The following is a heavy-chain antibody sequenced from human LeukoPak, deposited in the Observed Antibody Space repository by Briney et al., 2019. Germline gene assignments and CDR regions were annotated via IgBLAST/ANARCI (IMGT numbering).Heavy chain of an antibody. D-gene: IGHD3-10*01. V-gene: IGHV3-7*01. CDR3: ARVGNYYGSGSYYVHAFDI. CDR1: GFTFNSYW. CDR2: IKQDGSEK. J-gene: IGHJ3*02. Sequence: GGSLRLSCAASGFTFNSYWMSWVRQAPGEGLEWVANIKQDGSEKYYVDSVKGRFTISRDNAKNSLYLQMNSLRAEDTAVYYCARVGNYYGSGSYYVHAFDIWGQGTMVTVSS.